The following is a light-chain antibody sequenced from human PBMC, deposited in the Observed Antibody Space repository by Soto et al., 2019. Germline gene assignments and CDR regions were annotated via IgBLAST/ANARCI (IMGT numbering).Light chain of an antibody. Sequence: DIVMTQSPDSLAVSLGERATINCKSSQSVLYSSNNKNYLAWYQQKSGQPPKLLIYWASTRESGVPDRFSGSGSGTDFTLPISSLQAEDVAVYYCQQYYTPLTFGGGTRVEI. CDR3: QQYYTPLT. J-gene: IGKJ4*01. CDR1: QSVLYSSNNKNY. CDR2: WAS. V-gene: IGKV4-1*01.